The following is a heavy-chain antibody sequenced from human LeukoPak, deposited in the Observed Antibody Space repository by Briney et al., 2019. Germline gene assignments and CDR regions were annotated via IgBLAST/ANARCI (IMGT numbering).Heavy chain of an antibody. CDR1: GFNFNNYD. CDR3: AREAPICRNADCRTGFDY. Sequence: PGGSLRLSCVVSGFNFNNYDLHWVRQAPGKGLEWVAFIKFHGHETFYADSVEGRFTFSRDNSRNTVYLQMNSLRSEDTAGYYCAREAPICRNADCRTGFDYWGQGTLVAVSS. J-gene: IGHJ4*02. CDR2: IKFHGHET. D-gene: IGHD1-1*01. V-gene: IGHV3-30*02.